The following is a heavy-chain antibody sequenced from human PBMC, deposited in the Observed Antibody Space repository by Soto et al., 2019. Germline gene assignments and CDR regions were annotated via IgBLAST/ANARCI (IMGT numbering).Heavy chain of an antibody. V-gene: IGHV4-39*01. J-gene: IGHJ4*02. D-gene: IGHD5-12*01. CDR1: GGSISSSGCY. CDR2: IYYSGST. Sequence: QLQLQESGPGLVTPSETLSLTCTVSGGSISSSGCYWGWIRQPPGKGLEWIASIYYSGSTYYNPSLKSRLTISEDRSKNQLTLKLKSVTAADTAVYYCTRHYSGYDLGGYWGQGTLVTVSS. CDR3: TRHYSGYDLGGY.